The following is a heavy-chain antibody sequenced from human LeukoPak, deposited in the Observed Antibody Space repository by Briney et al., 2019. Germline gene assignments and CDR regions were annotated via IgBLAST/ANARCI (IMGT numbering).Heavy chain of an antibody. Sequence: PGGSLRLSCAASGFTFSSYEMNWVRQAPGKGLEWVSYISSSGSTIYYADSVKGRFTISRDNAKNSLYLQMNSLRAEDTAVYYCARDRDNVAGSRGYLDNWGQGTLVTVSS. CDR1: GFTFSSYE. CDR3: ARDRDNVAGSRGYLDN. D-gene: IGHD6-19*01. V-gene: IGHV3-48*03. CDR2: ISSSGSTI. J-gene: IGHJ4*02.